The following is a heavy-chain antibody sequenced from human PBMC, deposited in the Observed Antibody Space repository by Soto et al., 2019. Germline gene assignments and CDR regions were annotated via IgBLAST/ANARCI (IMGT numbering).Heavy chain of an antibody. D-gene: IGHD3-9*01. Sequence: GGSLRLSCAASGFTFSSYGMHWVRQAPGKGLEWVAVISYDGSNKYYADSVKGRFTISRDNSKNTLYLQMNSLRAEDTAVYYCAKERGILTGLDYWGQGTLVTVSS. J-gene: IGHJ4*02. CDR1: GFTFSSYG. V-gene: IGHV3-30*18. CDR3: AKERGILTGLDY. CDR2: ISYDGSNK.